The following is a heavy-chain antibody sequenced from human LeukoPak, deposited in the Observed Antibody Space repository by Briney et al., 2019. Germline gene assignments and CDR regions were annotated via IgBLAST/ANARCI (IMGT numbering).Heavy chain of an antibody. CDR1: GGSMSSYY. V-gene: IGHV4-59*01. Sequence: SETLSLTCTVSGGSMSSYYWSWIRQPPGKGLEWIGYIYYSGSTNYNPSLKSRVTISVDTSKNQFSLKLSSVTAADTAVYYCARNYDILTGYYPFDYWGQGTLVTVSS. J-gene: IGHJ4*02. CDR3: ARNYDILTGYYPFDY. D-gene: IGHD3-9*01. CDR2: IYYSGST.